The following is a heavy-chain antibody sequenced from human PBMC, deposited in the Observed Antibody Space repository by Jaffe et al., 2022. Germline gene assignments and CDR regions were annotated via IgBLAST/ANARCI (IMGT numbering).Heavy chain of an antibody. CDR3: ARLIMVRGVIPPQFDY. CDR2: IYNSGST. Sequence: QVQLQESGPGLVKPSETLSLTCAVSGYSISSGYYWGWIRQPPGKGLEWIGTIYNSGSTYYNPSLKSRVTISVDTSKNQVSLKLSSVTAADTAVYYCARLIMVRGVIPPQFDYWGQGTLVTVSS. J-gene: IGHJ4*02. V-gene: IGHV4-38-2*01. D-gene: IGHD3-10*01. CDR1: GYSISSGYY.